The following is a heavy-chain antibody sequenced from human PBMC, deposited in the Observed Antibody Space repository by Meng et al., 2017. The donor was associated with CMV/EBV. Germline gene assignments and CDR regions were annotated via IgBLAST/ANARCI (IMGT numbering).Heavy chain of an antibody. CDR3: ARDSAVAGVVDY. J-gene: IGHJ4*02. Sequence: LELRESGPGLVKPSETLPLTCTVSGGPISSSSYYWGWIRQPPGKGLEWIGSIYYSGSTYYNPSLKSRVTISVDTSKNQFSLKLSSVTAADTAVYYCARDSAVAGVVDYWGQGTLVTVSS. D-gene: IGHD6-19*01. CDR2: IYYSGST. CDR1: GGPISSSSYY. V-gene: IGHV4-39*07.